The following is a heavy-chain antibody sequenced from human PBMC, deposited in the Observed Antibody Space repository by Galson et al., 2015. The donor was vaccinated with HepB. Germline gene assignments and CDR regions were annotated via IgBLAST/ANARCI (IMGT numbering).Heavy chain of an antibody. Sequence: SLRLSCAASGFTFSDYGMHWVRQAPGKGLEWVGVIWYDGSNKYYGASVKGRFTISSDNSKNTLSLQISSLRAEDTGVYYCARGAYYFCSGHDAFDIWGQGTMVTVSS. CDR2: IWYDGSNK. CDR1: GFTFSDYG. D-gene: IGHD3-10*01. CDR3: ARGAYYFCSGHDAFDI. V-gene: IGHV3-33*01. J-gene: IGHJ3*02.